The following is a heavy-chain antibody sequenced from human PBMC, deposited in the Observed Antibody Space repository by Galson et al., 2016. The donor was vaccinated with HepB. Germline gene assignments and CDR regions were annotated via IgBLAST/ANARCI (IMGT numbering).Heavy chain of an antibody. CDR2: ISGGDGRT. Sequence: SLRLSCAASGFTLNNYAMSWVRQAAGKGLEWVSAISGGDGRTYYADSVRGRFTISRDKSKNTLYLQMDSLRVEDTAIYYCAKARGQWLGFDPWGQGTLVTVPS. CDR1: GFTLNNYA. CDR3: AKARGQWLGFDP. D-gene: IGHD6-19*01. V-gene: IGHV3-23*01. J-gene: IGHJ5*02.